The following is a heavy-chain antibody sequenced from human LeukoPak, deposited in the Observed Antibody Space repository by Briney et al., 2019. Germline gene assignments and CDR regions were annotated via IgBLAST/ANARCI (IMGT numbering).Heavy chain of an antibody. CDR2: IYYSGST. V-gene: IGHV4-31*03. Sequence: TTSETLSLTCTVSGGSISSGGYYWSWIRQHPGKGLEWIGYIYYSGSTYYNPSLKSRVTISVDTSKNQFSLKLSSVTAADTAVYYCARLLPRYWYFDLWGRGTLVTVSS. CDR1: GGSISSGGYY. CDR3: ARLLPRYWYFDL. D-gene: IGHD3-10*01. J-gene: IGHJ2*01.